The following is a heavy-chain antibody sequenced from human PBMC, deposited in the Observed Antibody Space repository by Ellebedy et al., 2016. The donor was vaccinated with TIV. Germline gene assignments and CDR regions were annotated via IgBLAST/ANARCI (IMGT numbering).Heavy chain of an antibody. V-gene: IGHV3-53*01. D-gene: IGHD1-14*01. J-gene: IGHJ4*02. CDR3: ARGTRAPYLVDY. Sequence: GESLKISCAASGFTVSSNYMSWVRQAPGKGLEWVSVIYSGGRTYYADSVKGRFTISRDNSKNTLYLQMNSLGAEDTAVYYCARGTRAPYLVDYWGQGTLVTVSS. CDR2: IYSGGRT. CDR1: GFTVSSNY.